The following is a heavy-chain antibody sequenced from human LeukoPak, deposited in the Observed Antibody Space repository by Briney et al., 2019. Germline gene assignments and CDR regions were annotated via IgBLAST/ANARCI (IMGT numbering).Heavy chain of an antibody. CDR1: GGSISSTTYY. D-gene: IGHD6-19*01. Sequence: SETLSLTCTVSGGSISSTTYYWGWIRQPPGMGLEWIGSIYYSGTTYYNPSLKSRVTISVDTSKNQFSLKLTSVTAADTAVYCCARLAYWAVAAVWGQGTLVTVSS. CDR2: IYYSGTT. V-gene: IGHV4-39*01. CDR3: ARLAYWAVAAV. J-gene: IGHJ4*02.